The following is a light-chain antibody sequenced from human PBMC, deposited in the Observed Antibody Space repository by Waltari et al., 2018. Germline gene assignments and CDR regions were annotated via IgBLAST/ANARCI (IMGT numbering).Light chain of an antibody. CDR1: SSEVGGYDY. CDR3: CSYAGSYTWV. CDR2: DVN. V-gene: IGLV2-11*01. J-gene: IGLJ1*01. Sequence: QSALTQPRSVSGSPGQSVTISCTGTSSEVGGYDYVSWYQQNPGKAPKLMVFDVNRRPSGVPDRFSGSKSGNTASLTISGLQAEDEADYYCCSYAGSYTWVFGTGTKVTVL.